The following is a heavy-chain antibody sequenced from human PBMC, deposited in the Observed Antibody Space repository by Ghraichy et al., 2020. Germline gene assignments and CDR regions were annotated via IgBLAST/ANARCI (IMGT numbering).Heavy chain of an antibody. D-gene: IGHD6-19*01. Sequence: SETLSLTCTVSGGSISSGSHYWGWIRQPPGKGLEWIVSIYYSGSTYYKPSLKSRITITVDTSKNHFSLRLSSVTAADTAVYYCACTPSSGCPLAFDYWGQGILVTVSS. CDR3: ACTPSSGCPLAFDY. J-gene: IGHJ4*02. V-gene: IGHV4-39*02. CDR1: GGSISSGSHY. CDR2: IYYSGST.